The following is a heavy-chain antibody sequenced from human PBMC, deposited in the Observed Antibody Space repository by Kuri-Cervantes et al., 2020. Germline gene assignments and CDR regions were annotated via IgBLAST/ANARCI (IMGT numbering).Heavy chain of an antibody. D-gene: IGHD3-16*01. CDR2: ISAYNGNT. Sequence: ASVKVSCKASGYTFTNYGISWVRQAPGQGLERMGWISAYNGNTNYAQNLQGRVTMTTDTSTSTAYMGVRSLRSDDTAVYYCARDGLYHYDYWGQGTLVTVSS. J-gene: IGHJ4*02. CDR3: ARDGLYHYDY. V-gene: IGHV1-18*01. CDR1: GYTFTNYG.